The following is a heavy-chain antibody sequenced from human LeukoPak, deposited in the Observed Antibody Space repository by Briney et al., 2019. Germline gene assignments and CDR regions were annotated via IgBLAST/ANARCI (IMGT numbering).Heavy chain of an antibody. V-gene: IGHV1-24*01. D-gene: IGHD3-22*01. CDR2: FDPEDGET. CDR3: ATAPYYYDSSGYYFAGFDY. CDR1: GYTLTELS. Sequence: ASVKVSCKVSGYTLTELSMHWVRQAPGKGLEWMGGFDPEDGETIYAQKFQGRVTMTEDTSTDTAYMELSSLRPEDTAVYYCATAPYYYDSSGYYFAGFDYWGQGTLVTVSS. J-gene: IGHJ4*02.